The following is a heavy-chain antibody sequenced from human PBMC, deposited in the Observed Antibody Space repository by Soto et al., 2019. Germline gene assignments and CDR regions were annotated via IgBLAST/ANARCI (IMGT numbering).Heavy chain of an antibody. CDR1: GFSFSTFG. CDR2: ISSRSDI. CDR3: AREYTAWHLAYRLDV. D-gene: IGHD2-2*02. J-gene: IGHJ6*02. V-gene: IGHV3-21*01. Sequence: PGGSLRLSCGGSGFSFSTFGINWVRQAPGKGLEWVSSISSRSDIYYADSVKGRFTISRENAKNSVSLQMNSLRAEDTAVYYCAREYTAWHLAYRLDVWGQGTTXT.